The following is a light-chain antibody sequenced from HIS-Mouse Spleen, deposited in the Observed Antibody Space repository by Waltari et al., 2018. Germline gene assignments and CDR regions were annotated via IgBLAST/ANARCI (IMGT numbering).Light chain of an antibody. CDR1: SSDVGSYNL. V-gene: IGLV2-23*03. CDR2: EGS. Sequence: QSALTQPASVSGSPGQSITISCTGTSSDVGSYNLVSWYQQHPGKAPKLMIYEGSKRPSGVSNRFSGSKSGNTDSLTISGLQAEDEADYYCCSYAGSSTFEVFGGGTKLTVL. J-gene: IGLJ2*01. CDR3: CSYAGSSTFEV.